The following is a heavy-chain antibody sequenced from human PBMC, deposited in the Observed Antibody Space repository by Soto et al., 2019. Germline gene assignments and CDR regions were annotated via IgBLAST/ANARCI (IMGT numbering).Heavy chain of an antibody. CDR2: IIPIFGTA. CDR1: GVTFSSYA. CDR3: ARVVQEDVEKYGMDV. J-gene: IGHJ6*02. Sequence: QVQLVQSGAGLKKPGSSVKVSCKASGVTFSSYAISWVRQAPGQGLEWMGGIIPIFGTANYAQKFHGRVTITADESTSTAYMELSSLKAEDTAVHYCARVVQEDVEKYGMDVWGLGTTVTVCS. D-gene: IGHD2-21*01. V-gene: IGHV1-69*01.